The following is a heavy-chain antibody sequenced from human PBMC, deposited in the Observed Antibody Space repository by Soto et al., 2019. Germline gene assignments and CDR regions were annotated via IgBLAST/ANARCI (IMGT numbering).Heavy chain of an antibody. CDR3: ARDLGGLRFWGLDY. CDR2: ISYDGSEK. D-gene: IGHD3-16*01. J-gene: IGHJ4*02. Sequence: QVHLVESGGRVVQPWTSLRLSCAGSGFAFNSYAIHWVRQAPGKGLEWVAVISYDGSEKYFADSVKGRFTISRDNSKNTIFLHMNSLRVEDTAVYYCARDLGGLRFWGLDYWGQGTLVAVSS. V-gene: IGHV3-30-3*01. CDR1: GFAFNSYA.